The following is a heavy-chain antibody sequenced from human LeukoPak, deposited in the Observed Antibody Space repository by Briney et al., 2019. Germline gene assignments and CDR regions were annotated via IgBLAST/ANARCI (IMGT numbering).Heavy chain of an antibody. CDR3: ARGVVYGDFPFDY. Sequence: SETLSLTCTVSGGSISSYYWSWIRQPPGKGLEWIGYIYYSGITNYNPSLKSRVTISVDTSKNQFSLKLSSVTAADTAVYYCARGVVYGDFPFDYWGQGTLVTVSS. CDR1: GGSISSYY. V-gene: IGHV4-59*01. J-gene: IGHJ4*02. CDR2: IYYSGIT. D-gene: IGHD4-17*01.